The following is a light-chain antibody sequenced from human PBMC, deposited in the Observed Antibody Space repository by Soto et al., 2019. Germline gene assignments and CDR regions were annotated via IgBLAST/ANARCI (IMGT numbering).Light chain of an antibody. CDR3: QQSHGIPYT. V-gene: IGKV1-39*01. J-gene: IGKJ2*01. Sequence: DIQMTQSPSSLSASVGDRVTITCRASQSISTYLNWYQQKPGKAPKLLIFAASSLQSGVPSRFSGSGSGTDFTLTISNLQPEDFATYYCQQSHGIPYTFGQGTKLEIK. CDR2: AAS. CDR1: QSISTY.